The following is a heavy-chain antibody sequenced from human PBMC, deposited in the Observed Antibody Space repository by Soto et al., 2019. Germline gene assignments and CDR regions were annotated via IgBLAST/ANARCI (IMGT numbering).Heavy chain of an antibody. CDR1: GGSISSSSYY. CDR3: ARHGGYCSGGSCYSTNFDY. V-gene: IGHV4-39*01. J-gene: IGHJ4*02. Sequence: SETLSLTCTVSGGSISSSSYYWGWIRQPPGKGLDWIGSIYYTGTTYYNPSLKGRVTISVDTSKNQLSLKLSSVTAADTAVYYCARHGGYCSGGSCYSTNFDYWGQGTLVTVSS. D-gene: IGHD2-15*01. CDR2: IYYTGTT.